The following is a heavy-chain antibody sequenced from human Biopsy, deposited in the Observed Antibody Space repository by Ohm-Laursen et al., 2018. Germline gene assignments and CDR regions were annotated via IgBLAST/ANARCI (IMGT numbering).Heavy chain of an antibody. D-gene: IGHD4-23*01. Sequence: GSLRLSHAASGFSFSDYHMRWIRQAPGRGLEWVSYISGGGTIYYGDSMKGRVTISRDNAKNSLYLQMHSLRAEDTAVYYCARDTRWSPYSMDVWGQGTTVTVSS. CDR3: ARDTRWSPYSMDV. J-gene: IGHJ6*02. CDR2: ISGGGTI. V-gene: IGHV3-11*01. CDR1: GFSFSDYH.